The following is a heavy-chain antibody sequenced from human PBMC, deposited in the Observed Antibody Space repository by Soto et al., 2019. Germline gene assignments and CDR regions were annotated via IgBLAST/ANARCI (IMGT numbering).Heavy chain of an antibody. Sequence: QVQLQESGPGLVKPSETLSLTCTVSGDSVSGYYWYWIRQPAGKGLEWIGRMYTSGITNYSPSLKSRVTMSVDTSKNQFFLKLTSVTAADTAVYYCARDDKGVSAAMLYWGQGTLVTVSS. V-gene: IGHV4-4*07. J-gene: IGHJ4*02. CDR2: MYTSGIT. CDR1: GDSVSGYY. D-gene: IGHD2-2*01. CDR3: ARDDKGVSAAMLY.